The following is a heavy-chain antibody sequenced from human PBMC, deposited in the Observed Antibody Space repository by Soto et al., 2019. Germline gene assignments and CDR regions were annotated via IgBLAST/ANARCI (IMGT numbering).Heavy chain of an antibody. V-gene: IGHV3-23*01. J-gene: IGHJ6*02. D-gene: IGHD5-18*01. CDR2: ISGSGGST. Sequence: EVQLLESGGGLVQPGGSLRLPCAASGFTFSSYAMSWVRQAPGKGLEWVSAISGSGGSTYYADSVKGRFTISRDNSKNTLYLQMNSLRAEDTAVYYCAKTDTAMVKYYYYGMDVWGQGTTVTVSS. CDR1: GFTFSSYA. CDR3: AKTDTAMVKYYYYGMDV.